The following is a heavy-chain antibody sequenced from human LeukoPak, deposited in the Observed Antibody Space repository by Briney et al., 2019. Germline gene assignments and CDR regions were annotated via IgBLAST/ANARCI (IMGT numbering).Heavy chain of an antibody. V-gene: IGHV3-30*04. J-gene: IGHJ4*02. CDR2: ISYDGSNK. D-gene: IGHD3-9*01. CDR1: GFTFSSYA. CDR3: VRDNGVLTGYYTPYFDY. Sequence: GGSLRLSCAVSGFTFSSYAMHWVRQAPGKGLEWVAVISYDGSNKYYADSVKGRFTISRDNSKNTPYLQMNSLRAEDTAVYYCVRDNGVLTGYYTPYFDYWGQGTLVTVSS.